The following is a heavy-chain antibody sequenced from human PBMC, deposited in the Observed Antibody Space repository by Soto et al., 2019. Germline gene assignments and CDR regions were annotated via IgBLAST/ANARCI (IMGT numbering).Heavy chain of an antibody. CDR2: ISGSGQTT. D-gene: IGHD3-3*01. CDR3: AKDQCEPSICGVVTFS. Sequence: PGGSLRLSCAGSGFTFSRYAMSWVRQVPGKGLEWVSAISGSGQTTYYADSVKGRFTVSRDNSNNTLYLQMNSLRAEATAVYYCAKDQCEPSICGVVTFSWGQGTLVTVSS. CDR1: GFTFSRYA. V-gene: IGHV3-23*01. J-gene: IGHJ5*02.